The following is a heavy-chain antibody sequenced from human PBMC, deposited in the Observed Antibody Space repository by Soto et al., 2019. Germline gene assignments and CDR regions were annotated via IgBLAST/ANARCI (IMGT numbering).Heavy chain of an antibody. V-gene: IGHV1-18*01. CDR1: GYTFTSYG. CDR3: AREGLGHCFDY. Sequence: QVQLVQSGAEVKKPGASVKVSCKASGYTFTSYGISWVRQAPGQGLEWMGWINANNGNTNYAQKLQGRVTMTTDTSTSTADKEQRSLRSDDTAVYYCAREGLGHCFDYWGQGTLVTVSS. D-gene: IGHD7-27*01. J-gene: IGHJ4*02. CDR2: INANNGNT.